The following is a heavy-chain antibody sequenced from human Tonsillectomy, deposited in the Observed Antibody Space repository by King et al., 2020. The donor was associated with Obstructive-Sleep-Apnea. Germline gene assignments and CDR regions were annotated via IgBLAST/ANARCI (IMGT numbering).Heavy chain of an antibody. CDR1: DYSISSGFY. CDR2: IYHSGSP. CDR3: ARADGYNFGQHSYFDY. J-gene: IGHJ4*02. V-gene: IGHV4-38-2*02. Sequence: QLQESGPGLVKTSETLSLTCTVSDYSISSGFYWGWIRQPPWKGLEWIGIIYHSGSPHYNPSLESRVTISVDTSKNQFSLQLRSVTAADTAVYYCARADGYNFGQHSYFDYWGQGTLVTVSS. D-gene: IGHD5-24*01.